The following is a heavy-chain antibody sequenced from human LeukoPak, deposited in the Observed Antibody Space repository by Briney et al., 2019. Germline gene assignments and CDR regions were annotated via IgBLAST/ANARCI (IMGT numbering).Heavy chain of an antibody. Sequence: PGGSLRLSCAASGFTFSSYSMTWVRQAPGKGLEWVSSISSSSSYIYYADSVKGRFTISRDNAKNSLYLQMNSLRAEDTAVYYCARGSRIAARPPDYWGQGTLVTVSS. V-gene: IGHV3-21*01. CDR3: ARGSRIAARPPDY. J-gene: IGHJ4*02. CDR2: ISSSSSYI. D-gene: IGHD6-6*01. CDR1: GFTFSSYS.